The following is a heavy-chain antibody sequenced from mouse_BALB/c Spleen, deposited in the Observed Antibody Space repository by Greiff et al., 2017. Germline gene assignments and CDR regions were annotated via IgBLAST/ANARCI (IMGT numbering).Heavy chain of an antibody. CDR2: IWGDGST. CDR3: ARAPHSSYEDGYFDV. V-gene: IGHV2-6-7*01. Sequence: VQGVESGPGLVAPSQSLSITCTVSGFSLTGYGVNWVRQPPGKGLEWLGMIWGDGSTDYNSALKSRLSISKDNSKSQVFLKMNSLQTDDTARYYCARAPHSSYEDGYFDVWGAGTTVTVSS. J-gene: IGHJ1*01. CDR1: GFSLTGYG. D-gene: IGHD1-1*01.